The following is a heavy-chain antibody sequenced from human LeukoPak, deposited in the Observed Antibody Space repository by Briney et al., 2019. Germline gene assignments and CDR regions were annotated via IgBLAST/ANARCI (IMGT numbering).Heavy chain of an antibody. D-gene: IGHD6-19*01. CDR2: INPSGGST. CDR1: GYTFTSYY. Sequence: GASVKVSCKASGYTFTSYYMHWVRQAPGQGLEWMGIINPSGGSTSYAQKFQGRVTMTRDTSTSTVYMELSSLRSEDTAVYYCARAGFRQWPKYYNWFDPWGQGTLVTVSS. J-gene: IGHJ5*02. V-gene: IGHV1-46*01. CDR3: ARAGFRQWPKYYNWFDP.